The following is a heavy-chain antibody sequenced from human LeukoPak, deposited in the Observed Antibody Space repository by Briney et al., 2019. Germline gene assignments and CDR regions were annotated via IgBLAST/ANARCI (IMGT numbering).Heavy chain of an antibody. V-gene: IGHV3-53*01. CDR2: IYGGGTT. D-gene: IGHD6-19*01. CDR3: AKDRSEQWLVRGFDY. J-gene: IGHJ4*02. Sequence: GGSLRLSCAASGFTVSSDYMSWVRQAPGKGLEWVSVIYGGGTTYYADSVKGRFTISRDNSKNTLYLQMNSLRAEDTAVYYCAKDRSEQWLVRGFDYWGQGTLVTVSS. CDR1: GFTVSSDY.